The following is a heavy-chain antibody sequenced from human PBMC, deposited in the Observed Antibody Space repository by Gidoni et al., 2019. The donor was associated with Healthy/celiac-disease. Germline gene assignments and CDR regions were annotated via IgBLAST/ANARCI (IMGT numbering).Heavy chain of an antibody. Sequence: QLQLQESGPGLAKPSETLSLPCSVSGGSISSSSYYWGWIRQPPGKGLEWIGSIYYSGSTYYNPSLKSRVTISVDTSKNQFSLKLSSVTAADTAVYYCARRGYGGYLDWGQGTLVTVSS. CDR3: ARRGYGGYLD. J-gene: IGHJ4*02. CDR1: GGSISSSSYY. CDR2: IYYSGST. D-gene: IGHD5-12*01. V-gene: IGHV4-39*01.